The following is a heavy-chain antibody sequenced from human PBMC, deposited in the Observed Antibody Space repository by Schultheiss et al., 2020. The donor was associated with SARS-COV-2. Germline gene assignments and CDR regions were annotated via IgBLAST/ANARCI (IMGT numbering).Heavy chain of an antibody. Sequence: GESLKISCAASGFTFSSYAMHWVRQAPGKGLEWVSVIYSGGSTYYADSVKGRFTISRDNSKNTLYLQMNSLRAEDTAVYYCARELPAARNTPVFNGMDVWGQGTTVTVSS. D-gene: IGHD2-2*01. J-gene: IGHJ6*02. CDR3: ARELPAARNTPVFNGMDV. CDR1: GFTFSSYA. CDR2: IYSGGST. V-gene: IGHV3-53*01.